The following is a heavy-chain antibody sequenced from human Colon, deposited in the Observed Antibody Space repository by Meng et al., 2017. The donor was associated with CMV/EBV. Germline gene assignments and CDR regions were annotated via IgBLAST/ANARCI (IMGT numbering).Heavy chain of an antibody. V-gene: IGHV4-34*01. CDR3: ARLVRKYCSSTSCYATYYYYGMDV. D-gene: IGHD2-2*01. Sequence: GSLRLSCAVYGGSFSGYYWSWIRQHPGKGLEWIGEINHSGSTNYNPSLKSRVTIPVDTSKNQFSLKLSSVTAADTAVDYCARLVRKYCSSTSCYATYYYYGMDVWGQGTTVTVSS. CDR1: GGSFSGYY. J-gene: IGHJ6*02. CDR2: INHSGST.